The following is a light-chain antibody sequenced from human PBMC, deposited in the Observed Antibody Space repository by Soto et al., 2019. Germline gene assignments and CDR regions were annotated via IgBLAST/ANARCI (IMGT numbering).Light chain of an antibody. J-gene: IGLJ3*02. CDR3: SSYRTGSTWV. CDR1: SSDVGGYNY. Sequence: QSALTQPASVSGSPGQSITISCTGTSSDVGGYNYVSWYQHHPGKAPKLMIYEVSNRPSGVSNRFSGSKSGNTASLTISGLQAEDEADYYCSSYRTGSTWVFGGWTKVTVL. CDR2: EVS. V-gene: IGLV2-14*01.